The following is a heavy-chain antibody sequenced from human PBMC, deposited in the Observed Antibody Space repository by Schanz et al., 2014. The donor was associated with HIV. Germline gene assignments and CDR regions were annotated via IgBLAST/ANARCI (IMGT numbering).Heavy chain of an antibody. V-gene: IGHV3-23*01. CDR3: VTDQYSTISA. D-gene: IGHD2-15*01. CDR1: GFTFSDFS. Sequence: VQVLESGGGLVQTGGSLRLSCVASGFTFSDFSMNWVRRAPGKGLEWISAVRHDGGATYYADSVKGRFTISRDNSRNILYLQMSNLRAEDTALYYCVTDQYSTISAWGQRALVIVSS. J-gene: IGHJ5*02. CDR2: VRHDGGAT.